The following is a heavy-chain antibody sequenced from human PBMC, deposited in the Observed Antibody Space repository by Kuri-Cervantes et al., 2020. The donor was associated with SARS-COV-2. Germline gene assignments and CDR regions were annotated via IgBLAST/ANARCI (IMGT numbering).Heavy chain of an antibody. D-gene: IGHD7-27*01. CDR1: GYTFTSYD. CDR3: ARMTTGDYMDV. V-gene: IGHV1-8*03. J-gene: IGHJ6*03. CDR2: MNPNSGDT. Sequence: ASVKVSCKASGYTFTSYDINWVRQATGQGLEWMGWMNPNSGDTGYAQKFQGRVTITRNTSISTAYMELSSLRSEDTAVYYCARMTTGDYMDVWGKGTTVTVSS.